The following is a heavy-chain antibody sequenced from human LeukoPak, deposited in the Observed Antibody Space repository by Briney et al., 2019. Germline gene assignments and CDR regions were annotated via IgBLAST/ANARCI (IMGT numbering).Heavy chain of an antibody. D-gene: IGHD3-22*01. Sequence: PGGSLRLSCAASGFTFSSYDMSWVRQAPGKGLEWVTAISGSGGSTYYADSVKGRFIISRDNSKNTLYLQMNSLRAEDTAVYYCAKEDGSTIVVVHFDYWGQGTLVTVSS. CDR3: AKEDGSTIVVVHFDY. J-gene: IGHJ4*02. V-gene: IGHV3-23*01. CDR2: ISGSGGST. CDR1: GFTFSSYD.